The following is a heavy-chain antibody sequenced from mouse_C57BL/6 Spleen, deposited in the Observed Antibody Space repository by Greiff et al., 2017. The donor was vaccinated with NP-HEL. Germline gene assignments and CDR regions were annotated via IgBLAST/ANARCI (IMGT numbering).Heavy chain of an antibody. CDR2: IRLKSDNYAT. J-gene: IGHJ1*03. D-gene: IGHD2-14*01. Sequence: EVKLVESGGGLVQPGGSMKLSCVASGFTFSNYWMNWVRQSPEKGLEWVAQIRLKSDNYATHYAESVKGKFTISRDDSKSRVYLQMNNLRDEDTGIYYCTGVQGVYWYFDGWGTGTTVTVA. V-gene: IGHV6-3*01. CDR1: GFTFSNYW. CDR3: TGVQGVYWYFDG.